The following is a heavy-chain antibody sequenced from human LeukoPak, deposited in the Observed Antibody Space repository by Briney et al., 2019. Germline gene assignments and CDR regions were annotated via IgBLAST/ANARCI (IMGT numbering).Heavy chain of an antibody. CDR1: GYTLTQLS. J-gene: IGHJ6*03. D-gene: IGHD6-6*01. CDR2: INPNSGGT. Sequence: ASVRVSCKVSGYTLTQLSVHWVRQAPGQGLEWMGWINPNSGGTNYAQKFQGRVTMTRDTSISTAYMELSRLRSDDTAVYYCARDGGAARPYYYYYMDVWGKGTTVTVSS. V-gene: IGHV1-2*02. CDR3: ARDGGAARPYYYYYMDV.